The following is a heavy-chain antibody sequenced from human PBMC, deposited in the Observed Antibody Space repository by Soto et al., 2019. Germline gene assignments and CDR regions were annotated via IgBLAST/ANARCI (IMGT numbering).Heavy chain of an antibody. CDR3: ARGDGGSADYYGSGLGGDAFAI. J-gene: IGHJ3*02. V-gene: IGHV1-8*01. CDR1: GYTFTSYD. Sequence: ASVKVSCKASGYTFTSYDINWVRQATGQGLEWMGWMNPNSGNTGYAQKFQGRVTMTRNTSISTAYMELSSLRSEDTAVYYCARGDGGSADYYGSGLGGDAFAIWGQGTMVTVSS. D-gene: IGHD3-10*01. CDR2: MNPNSGNT.